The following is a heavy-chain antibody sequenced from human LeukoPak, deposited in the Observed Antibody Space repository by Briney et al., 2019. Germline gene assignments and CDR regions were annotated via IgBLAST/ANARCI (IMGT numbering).Heavy chain of an antibody. V-gene: IGHV1-2*02. CDR1: GYTFTGCF. J-gene: IGHJ4*02. D-gene: IGHD5-18*01. Sequence: ASVKVSCKASGYTFTGCFIHYVRQAPGQGLEWMGWIDPNSDNIRYSETFKDRVTMTRDTSTNTAYMELRWLRSDDTAVYYCARSAYNYGYVYFDHWGQGTLVTVSS. CDR3: ARSAYNYGYVYFDH. CDR2: IDPNSDNI.